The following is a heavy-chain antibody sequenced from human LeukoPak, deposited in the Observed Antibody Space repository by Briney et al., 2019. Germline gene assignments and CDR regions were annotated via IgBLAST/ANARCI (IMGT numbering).Heavy chain of an antibody. CDR2: INTNTGNP. D-gene: IGHD3-9*01. J-gene: IGHJ5*02. Sequence: ASVKVSCKASGYTFTSYAMNWVRQAPGQGLEWMGWINTNTGNPTYAQGFTGRFVFSLDTSVSTAYLQISSLKAEDTAVYYCARVPYDILTGYYPNRLDPWGQGTLVTVSS. CDR3: ARVPYDILTGYYPNRLDP. V-gene: IGHV7-4-1*02. CDR1: GYTFTSYA.